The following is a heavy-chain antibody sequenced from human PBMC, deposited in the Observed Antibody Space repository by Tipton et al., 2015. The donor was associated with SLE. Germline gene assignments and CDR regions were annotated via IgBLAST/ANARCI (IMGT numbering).Heavy chain of an antibody. D-gene: IGHD3-10*01. CDR1: GFTFSNYW. V-gene: IGHV3-7*01. CDR2: MKHDASET. CDR3: ATLPGRYPLLGDDY. J-gene: IGHJ4*02. Sequence: SLRLSCEASGFTFSNYWMSWVRQAPGKGLEWVANMKHDASETYCLDSVKGRFTISRDNAKNSLYLQMNSLRVEDTAVYYCATLPGRYPLLGDDYWGQGTLVTVSS.